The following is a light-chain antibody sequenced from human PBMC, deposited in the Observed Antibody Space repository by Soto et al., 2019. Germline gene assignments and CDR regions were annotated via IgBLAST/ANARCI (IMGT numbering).Light chain of an antibody. CDR2: GNS. Sequence: QSVLTQLPSVSGAPGQRVTISCTGSSSNIGAGYDVHWYQQLPGTVPKLLIYGNSNRPSGVPDRFSGSKSGTSASLAITGLQAEDEADYYCQSYDSSLSGSLVVFGGGTKLTVL. J-gene: IGLJ2*01. CDR1: SSNIGAGYD. V-gene: IGLV1-40*01. CDR3: QSYDSSLSGSLVV.